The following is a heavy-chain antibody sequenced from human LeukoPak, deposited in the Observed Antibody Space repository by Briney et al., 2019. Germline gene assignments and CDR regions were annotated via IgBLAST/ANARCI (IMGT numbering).Heavy chain of an antibody. V-gene: IGHV4-59*11. CDR1: GASISSHY. J-gene: IGHJ4*02. Sequence: SETLSLTCTVSGASISSHYCNWIRQSPGKGLEWIGYIYSSGSTQCSPSVKSRVTISINTSKNQFSLRLTSVTAADTAVYYCASSTTLQQVDFWGQGTQVTVSS. CDR2: IYSSGST. D-gene: IGHD5/OR15-5a*01. CDR3: ASSTTLQQVDF.